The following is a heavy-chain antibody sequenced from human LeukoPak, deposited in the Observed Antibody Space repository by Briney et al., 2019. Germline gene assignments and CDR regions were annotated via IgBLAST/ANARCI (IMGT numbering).Heavy chain of an antibody. CDR2: IYSGGDS. J-gene: IGHJ4*02. D-gene: IGHD6-19*01. V-gene: IGHV3-53*05. CDR3: ARDPSRLAEAGYLDH. Sequence: GSLRLSCAASGFTVNSNYMSWVRQAPGKGLEWVSVIYSGGDSYYADSVKGRFTISRDQSKNTHYLQMNRVRTEDTAVYFCARDPSRLAEAGYLDHWGQGTLVTVSS. CDR1: GFTVNSNY.